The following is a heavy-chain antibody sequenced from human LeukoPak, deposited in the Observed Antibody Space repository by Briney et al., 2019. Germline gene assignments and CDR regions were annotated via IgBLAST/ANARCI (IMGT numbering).Heavy chain of an antibody. Sequence: SETLSLTCAVYGGSFSGYYWSWIRQPPGKGLEWIGEINHSGGTNYNPSLKSRVTISVDTSKNQFSLKLSSVTAADTAVYYCARLRGASLRILTGYYRRYFDYWGQGTLVTVSS. V-gene: IGHV4-34*01. D-gene: IGHD3-9*01. CDR3: ARLRGASLRILTGYYRRYFDY. CDR1: GGSFSGYY. CDR2: INHSGGT. J-gene: IGHJ4*02.